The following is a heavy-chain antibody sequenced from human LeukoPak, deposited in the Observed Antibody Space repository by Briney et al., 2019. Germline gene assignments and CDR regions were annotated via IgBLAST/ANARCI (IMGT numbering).Heavy chain of an antibody. V-gene: IGHV3-30*04. CDR3: ARGGIQLWSASVPFDY. J-gene: IGHJ4*02. D-gene: IGHD5-18*01. CDR1: GFTFSSYA. Sequence: PGGSLRLSCAASGFTFSSYAMHWVRQAPGKGLEWVAVISYDGSNKYYADSVKGRFTISRDNSKNTLYLQMNSLRAEDTAVYYCARGGIQLWSASVPFDYWGQGTLVTVSS. CDR2: ISYDGSNK.